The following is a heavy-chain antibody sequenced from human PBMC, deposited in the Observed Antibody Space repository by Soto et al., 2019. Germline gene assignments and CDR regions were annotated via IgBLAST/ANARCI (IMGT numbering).Heavy chain of an antibody. CDR3: ARDSGYCSGGSCSFYGMDG. D-gene: IGHD2-15*01. CDR2: IIPIFGTA. CDR1: GGTFSSYA. Sequence: SVQVSCKASGGTFSSYAISWVRQAPGQGLEWMGGIIPIFGTANYAQKFQGRVTITADKSTSTAYMGLSSLRPEDTAVYYCARDSGYCSGGSCSFYGMDGWGQGTTVTGSS. V-gene: IGHV1-69*06. J-gene: IGHJ6*02.